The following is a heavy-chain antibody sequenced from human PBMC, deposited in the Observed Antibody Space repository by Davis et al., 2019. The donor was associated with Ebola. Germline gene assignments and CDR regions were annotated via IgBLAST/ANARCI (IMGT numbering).Heavy chain of an antibody. CDR3: ARHSDYAYYFDY. CDR1: GDSMSNFY. CDR2: ISYSGST. Sequence: MPSETLSLTCTVSGDSMSNFYWNWIRQTPGKGLEWIGYISYSGSTNYNPSLKSRVTISVETSKNQFSLKLSSVTAADTAVYYCARHSDYAYYFDYWGQGTLVTVSS. V-gene: IGHV4-59*01. J-gene: IGHJ4*02. D-gene: IGHD5-12*01.